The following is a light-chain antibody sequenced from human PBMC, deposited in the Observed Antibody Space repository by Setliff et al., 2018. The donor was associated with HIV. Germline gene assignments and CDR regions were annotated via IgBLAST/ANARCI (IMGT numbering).Light chain of an antibody. V-gene: IGLV1-40*01. J-gene: IGLJ1*01. CDR3: QSYDSSLSGFV. CDR2: DNN. CDR1: SSNIGAGFD. Sequence: QSVLTQPPSVSGAPGQTVTISCTGTSSNIGAGFDVHWYQDLPGTAPKLLIHDNNNRSSGVPDRFSGSKSGTSASLAITGLQAEDEADYYCQSYDSSLSGFVFGSGTKVTVL.